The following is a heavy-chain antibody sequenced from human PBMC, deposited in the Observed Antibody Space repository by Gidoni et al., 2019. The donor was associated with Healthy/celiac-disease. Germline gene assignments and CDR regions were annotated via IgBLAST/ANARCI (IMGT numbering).Heavy chain of an antibody. Sequence: EVQLVESGGGLVKPGGSLRLSCAASGFTFSSYSMNWVRQAPGKGLEWVSSISSSSSYIYYADSVKGRFTISRDNAKNSLYLQMNSLRAEDTAVYYCARVEVAVAGLLVGVYAFDIWGQGTMVTVSS. CDR2: ISSSSSYI. D-gene: IGHD6-19*01. J-gene: IGHJ3*02. CDR1: GFTFSSYS. V-gene: IGHV3-21*01. CDR3: ARVEVAVAGLLVGVYAFDI.